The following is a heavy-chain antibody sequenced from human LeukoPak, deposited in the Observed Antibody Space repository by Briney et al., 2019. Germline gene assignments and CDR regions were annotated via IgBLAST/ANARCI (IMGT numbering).Heavy chain of an antibody. Sequence: ASVKVSCKASGYSFTSHYMHWVRQAPGQGLEWMGIINPSGGSTSYAQKFQGRVTMTRDMSTSTVYMELSSLRSEDTAVYYCAKEYSSGWYRGVALDAFDIWGQGTMVTVSS. J-gene: IGHJ3*02. V-gene: IGHV1-46*01. D-gene: IGHD6-19*01. CDR1: GYSFTSHY. CDR2: INPSGGST. CDR3: AKEYSSGWYRGVALDAFDI.